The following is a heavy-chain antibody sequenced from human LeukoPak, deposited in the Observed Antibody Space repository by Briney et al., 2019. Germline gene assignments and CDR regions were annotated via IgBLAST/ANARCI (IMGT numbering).Heavy chain of an antibody. CDR3: ARVGVGARSGAFDI. D-gene: IGHD1-26*01. V-gene: IGHV4-59*01. Sequence: SETLSLTCTVSGGSISSYYWSWIRQPPGKGLEWIGYIYYSGSTNYNPSLKSRVTISVDTSKNQFSLKLSSVTAADTAVYYCARVGVGARSGAFDIWGQGTMVTVSS. CDR2: IYYSGST. CDR1: GGSISSYY. J-gene: IGHJ3*02.